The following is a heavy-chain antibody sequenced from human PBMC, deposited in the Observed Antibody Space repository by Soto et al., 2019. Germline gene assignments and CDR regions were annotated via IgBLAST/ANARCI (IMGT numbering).Heavy chain of an antibody. CDR3: IHDGKLGYTGYDRFDY. CDR2: IYWNDDT. Sequence: SGPTLVNPTQTLTLTCTFSGFSLSTNEVGVGWIRQPPGKALEWLALIYWNDDTRYSTSLRNRLTITKDTSKNQVVLTMTNMDPVDTATYYCIHDGKLGYTGYDRFDYWGQGTLVTVSS. CDR1: GFSLSTNEVG. D-gene: IGHD5-12*01. J-gene: IGHJ4*02. V-gene: IGHV2-5*01.